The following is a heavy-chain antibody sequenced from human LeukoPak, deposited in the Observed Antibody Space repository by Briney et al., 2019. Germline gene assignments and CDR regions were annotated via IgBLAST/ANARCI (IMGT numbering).Heavy chain of an antibody. CDR1: GYTFTGYY. CDR2: INPNSGGT. Sequence: GASVKVSCKASGYTFTGYYMHWVRQAPGQGLEWMGRINPNSGGTNYAQKFQGRVTMTRDTSTSTVYMELSSLRSEDTAVYYCARVGGVAVAFDYWGQGTLVTVSS. J-gene: IGHJ4*02. V-gene: IGHV1-2*06. D-gene: IGHD6-19*01. CDR3: ARVGGVAVAFDY.